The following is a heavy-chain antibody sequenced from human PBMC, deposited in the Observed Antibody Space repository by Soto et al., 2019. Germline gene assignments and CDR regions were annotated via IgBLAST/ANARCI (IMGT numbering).Heavy chain of an antibody. D-gene: IGHD2-2*01. Sequence: GGSLRLSCAASGFTFSSYGMNRVRQAPGKGLEWVAVISYDGSNKYYADSVKGRFTISRDNSKNTLYLQMNSLRAEDTAVYSCAKVVPAEYHFHYWGQGTLVTVSS. CDR1: GFTFSSYG. CDR2: ISYDGSNK. V-gene: IGHV3-30*18. CDR3: AKVVPAEYHFHY. J-gene: IGHJ4*02.